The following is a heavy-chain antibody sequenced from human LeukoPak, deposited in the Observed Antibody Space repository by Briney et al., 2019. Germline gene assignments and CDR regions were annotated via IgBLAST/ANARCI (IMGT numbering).Heavy chain of an antibody. J-gene: IGHJ5*02. Sequence: GGSLRLSCAASGFTFSSYAMHWVRQAPGKGLECVAVISYDGSNKYYADSVKGRFTISRDNSKNTLYLQMNSLRAEDTAVYYCARDRLYYYDSSVYYLDPWGQGTLVTVSS. CDR3: ARDRLYYYDSSVYYLDP. CDR2: ISYDGSNK. V-gene: IGHV3-30*04. D-gene: IGHD3-22*01. CDR1: GFTFSSYA.